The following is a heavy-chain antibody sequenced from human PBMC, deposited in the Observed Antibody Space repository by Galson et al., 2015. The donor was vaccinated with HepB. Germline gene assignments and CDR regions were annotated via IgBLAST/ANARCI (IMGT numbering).Heavy chain of an antibody. V-gene: IGHV3-23*01. Sequence: LRLSCAASGFTFSSYAMTWVRQAPGKGLEWVSGIRGSGDSTYYADSVKGRFTISRDNSKNTLYLQMNSLRAEDTAVYYCAKDLDRVLGGCLVHWGQGARVTVSS. D-gene: IGHD3-16*01. CDR2: IRGSGDST. CDR3: AKDLDRVLGGCLVH. J-gene: IGHJ4*02. CDR1: GFTFSSYA.